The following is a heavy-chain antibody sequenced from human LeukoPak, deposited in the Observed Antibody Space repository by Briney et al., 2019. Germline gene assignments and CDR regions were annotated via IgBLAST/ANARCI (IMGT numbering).Heavy chain of an antibody. CDR1: GFTFGDYA. CDR2: TRSRAYGGTT. Sequence: GGSLRLSCTASGFTFGDYAMSWVRQAPGKGLEWVGFTRSRAYGGTTEYAASVKGRFTISRDDSKSIAYLQMNSLKNEDTAVYYCSSYSGYGFTPFDYWGQGTLVTVSS. D-gene: IGHD5-12*01. V-gene: IGHV3-49*04. CDR3: SSYSGYGFTPFDY. J-gene: IGHJ4*02.